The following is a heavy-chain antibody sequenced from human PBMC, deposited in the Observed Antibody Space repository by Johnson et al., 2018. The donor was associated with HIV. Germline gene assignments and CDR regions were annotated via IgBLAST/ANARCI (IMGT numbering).Heavy chain of an antibody. V-gene: IGHV3-66*02. D-gene: IGHD3-10*01. CDR2: IYTGGST. Sequence: VQLVESGGGLVQPGGSLRLSCAASGFTVSSNYMSWVRQAPGKGLEWVSVIYTGGSTYYADSVKGRFTISRDSSKNTLDLQMNSLTIEDTAVFYCAKTRMGGILDAFDLWGQGTMVIVSS. CDR3: AKTRMGGILDAFDL. CDR1: GFTVSSNY. J-gene: IGHJ3*01.